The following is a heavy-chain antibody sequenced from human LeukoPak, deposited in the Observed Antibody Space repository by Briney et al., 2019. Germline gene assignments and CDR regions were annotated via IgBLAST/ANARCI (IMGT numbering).Heavy chain of an antibody. D-gene: IGHD3-9*01. J-gene: IGHJ4*02. CDR2: ISSSGSTI. Sequence: PGGSLRLSCAASGFTFSSYGMNWVRQAPGKGLEWVSYISSSGSTIDYADSVKGRFTISRDNAKNSLYLQMNSLRAEDTAVYYCARENDILTGFDYWGQGTLVTVSS. CDR3: ARENDILTGFDY. CDR1: GFTFSSYG. V-gene: IGHV3-48*01.